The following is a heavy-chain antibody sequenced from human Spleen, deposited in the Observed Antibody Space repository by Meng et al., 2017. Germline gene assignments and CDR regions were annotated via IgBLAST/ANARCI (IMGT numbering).Heavy chain of an antibody. CDR1: GYIFTSYG. J-gene: IGHJ6*02. Sequence: ASAKVSCKASGYIFTSYGISWVRQAPGQGLEWMGGFDPEDGETFYAQKFQGRVTLTEDTSTDTAYMELSSLRSEDTAVYFCATVEWELLRKGRYYYGMDVRGQGTAVTVSS. CDR2: FDPEDGET. V-gene: IGHV1-24*01. CDR3: ATVEWELLRKGRYYYGMDV. D-gene: IGHD1-26*01.